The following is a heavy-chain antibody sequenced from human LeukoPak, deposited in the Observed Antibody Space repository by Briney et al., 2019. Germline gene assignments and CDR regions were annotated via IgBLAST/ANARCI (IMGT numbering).Heavy chain of an antibody. CDR2: INPNSGGT. CDR1: GYTFTAYS. J-gene: IGHJ4*02. CDR3: ARALRYFDWLGWGYFDY. V-gene: IGHV1-2*02. Sequence: ASVKVSCKASGYTFTAYSMHWVRQAPGQGLEWMGWINPNSGGTNYAQKFQGRVTMTRDTSISTAHMELSRLRSDDTAVYYCARALRYFDWLGWGYFDYWGQGTLVTVSS. D-gene: IGHD3-9*01.